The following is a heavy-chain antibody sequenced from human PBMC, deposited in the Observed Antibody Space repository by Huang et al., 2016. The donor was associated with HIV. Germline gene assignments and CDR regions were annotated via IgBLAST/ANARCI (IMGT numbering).Heavy chain of an antibody. CDR3: ATVYRRFRNHDSGDYYFDY. CDR1: GYTLTELS. D-gene: IGHD3-22*01. CDR2: FGPEDGET. J-gene: IGHJ4*02. V-gene: IGHV1-24*01. Sequence: QVQLVQSGAEVKKPGASVKVSCKVSGYTLTELSMHWVRQAPGKGLEWRGGFGPEDGETIYAQKVQGRGTMTEDTSTDTAYMELSSLRSEDTAVYYCATVYRRFRNHDSGDYYFDYWDQGTLVTVSS.